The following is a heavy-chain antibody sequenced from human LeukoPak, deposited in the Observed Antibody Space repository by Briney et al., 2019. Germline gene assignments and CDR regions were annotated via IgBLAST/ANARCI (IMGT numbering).Heavy chain of an antibody. J-gene: IGHJ5*02. CDR3: ARESLAWLQSRTSWFDP. Sequence: SETLSLTCTVSGGSISSSTYFWGWIRQPPGKGLEWIGTIYYSGSTYYNPSLKSRVTISVDSSKNQFSLRLSSVTAADTAVYYCARESLAWLQSRTSWFDPWGQGTLVTVSS. CDR1: GGSISSSTYF. D-gene: IGHD5-24*01. CDR2: IYYSGST. V-gene: IGHV4-39*07.